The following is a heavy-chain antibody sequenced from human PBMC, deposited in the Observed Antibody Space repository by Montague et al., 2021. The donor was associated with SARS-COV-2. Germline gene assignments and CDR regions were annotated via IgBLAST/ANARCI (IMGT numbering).Heavy chain of an antibody. J-gene: IGHJ4*01. CDR3: ASVYTVTYYFDY. CDR2: IANT. Sequence: IANTPYNPSLKSRVTISVDTSKNQFSLKLSSVTAADTAVYYCASVYTVTYYFDYWCRGILFTFFS. V-gene: IGHV4-4*09. D-gene: IGHD4-17*01.